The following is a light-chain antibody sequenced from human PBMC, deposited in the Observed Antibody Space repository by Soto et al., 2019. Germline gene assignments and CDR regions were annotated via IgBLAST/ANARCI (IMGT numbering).Light chain of an antibody. CDR3: QQYNNWPQT. V-gene: IGKV3-15*01. CDR1: QSVSSN. Sequence: EIVMTQSPATLSVSPGERATLSCRASQSVSSNLAWYQQKPGQAPRLLIHDASTRATGIPARFSGSGSGTQFTLTINSLQSEDFAVYYGQQYNNWPQTFGQGTKVEIK. J-gene: IGKJ1*01. CDR2: DAS.